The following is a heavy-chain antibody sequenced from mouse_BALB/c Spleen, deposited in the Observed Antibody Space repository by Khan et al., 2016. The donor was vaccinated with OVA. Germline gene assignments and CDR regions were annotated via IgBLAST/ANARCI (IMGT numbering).Heavy chain of an antibody. D-gene: IGHD2-1*01. CDR3: ARSPYGNYGFAY. V-gene: IGHV2-2*02. CDR2: IWSGGST. J-gene: IGHJ3*01. Sequence: VQLQESGPGLVQPSQSLSITCTVSGFSLTSYGVHWVRQSPGKGLEWLGVIWSGGSTDYNAAFIYRLSISKDNSKSQVFFKMNSLQANDTAIYYCARSPYGNYGFAYWGQGTLVTVSA. CDR1: GFSLTSYG.